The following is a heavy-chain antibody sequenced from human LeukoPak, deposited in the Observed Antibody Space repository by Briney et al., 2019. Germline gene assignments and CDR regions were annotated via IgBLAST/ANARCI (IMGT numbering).Heavy chain of an antibody. CDR3: ARGDYYYYYMDV. D-gene: IGHD5-24*01. Sequence: ASVKVSCKASGYTFTGYYMHWARQAPGQGLEWMGWINPNSGGTNYAQKFQGRVTMTRDTSISTAYMELSRLRSDDTAVYYCARGDYYYYYMDVWGKGTTVTVSS. CDR2: INPNSGGT. CDR1: GYTFTGYY. V-gene: IGHV1-2*02. J-gene: IGHJ6*03.